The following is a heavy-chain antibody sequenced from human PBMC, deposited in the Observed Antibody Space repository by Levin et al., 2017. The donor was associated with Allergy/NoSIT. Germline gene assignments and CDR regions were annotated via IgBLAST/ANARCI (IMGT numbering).Heavy chain of an antibody. J-gene: IGHJ6*02. CDR3: AKDPIRGSYAPYGMDV. D-gene: IGHD2-2*01. Sequence: LSLTCAASGFTFSSYGMHWVRQAPGKGLEWVAVISYDGSNKYYADSVKGRFTISRDNSKNTLYLQMNSLRAEDTAVYYCAKDPIRGSYAPYGMDVWGQGTTVTVSS. CDR2: ISYDGSNK. V-gene: IGHV3-30*18. CDR1: GFTFSSYG.